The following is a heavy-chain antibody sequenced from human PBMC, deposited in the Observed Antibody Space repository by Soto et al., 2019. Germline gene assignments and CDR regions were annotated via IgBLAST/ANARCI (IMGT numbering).Heavy chain of an antibody. D-gene: IGHD3-9*01. CDR3: ARLEGLATISYYFDF. J-gene: IGHJ4*02. CDR1: GGSVSSSSYY. V-gene: IGHV4-39*01. CDR2: VYYSGST. Sequence: SETLSLTCTVSGGSVSSSSYYWGWVRQPPGKGLEWIGSVYYSGSTYYNPSLESRVTISVDKSKNQFSLKLMSLSAADTAVYYCARLEGLATISYYFDFWGQGALVTVSS.